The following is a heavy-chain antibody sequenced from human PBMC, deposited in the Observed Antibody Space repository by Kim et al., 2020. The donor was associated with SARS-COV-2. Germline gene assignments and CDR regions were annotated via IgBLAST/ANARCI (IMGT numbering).Heavy chain of an antibody. V-gene: IGHV3-23*01. CDR3: AKVGAYYYDSRGWFDP. CDR1: GFTFSSYA. CDR2: ISGSGGST. D-gene: IGHD3-22*01. Sequence: GGSLRLSCAASGFTFSSYAMSWVRQAPGKGLEWVSAISGSGGSTYYADSVKGRFTISRDNSKNTLYLQMNSLRAEDTAVYYCAKVGAYYYDSRGWFDPWGQGTLVTVSS. J-gene: IGHJ5*02.